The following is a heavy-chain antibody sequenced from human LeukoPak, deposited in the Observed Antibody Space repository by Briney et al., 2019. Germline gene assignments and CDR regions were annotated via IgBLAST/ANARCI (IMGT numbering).Heavy chain of an antibody. CDR3: ARCRRNWNYGHDAFDI. CDR2: IIPIFGTA. J-gene: IGHJ3*02. CDR1: GGTFSSYA. V-gene: IGHV1-69*13. Sequence: ASVKVSCKASGGTFSSYAISWVRQAPGQGLEWMGGIIPIFGTANYAQKFQGRVTITADESTSTAYMELSSLRSEDTAVYYCARCRRNWNYGHDAFDIWGQGTMVTVSS. D-gene: IGHD1-7*01.